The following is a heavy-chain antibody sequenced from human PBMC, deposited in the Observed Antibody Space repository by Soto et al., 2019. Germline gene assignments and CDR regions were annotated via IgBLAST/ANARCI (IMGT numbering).Heavy chain of an antibody. D-gene: IGHD2-2*01. CDR3: ARLGGYCSSTSCYGYYGMDV. V-gene: IGHV4-59*01. CDR1: GDSISNYY. J-gene: IGHJ6*02. Sequence: SETLSLTCTVSGDSISNYYWSWIRQPPGKGLEWIGYMYYSGTTNSNPSLKSRVIISLDTSQNQFSLMLTSVTAADTAVYYCARLGGYCSSTSCYGYYGMDVWGQGTTVTVSS. CDR2: MYYSGTT.